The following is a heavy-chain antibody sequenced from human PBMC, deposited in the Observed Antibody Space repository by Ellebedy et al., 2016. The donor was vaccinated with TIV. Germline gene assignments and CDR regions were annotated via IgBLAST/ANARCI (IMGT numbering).Heavy chain of an antibody. J-gene: IGHJ4*02. Sequence: MPSETLSLTCAVYGGSFSNYYWNWLRQPPGKGLEWIGEISHGGSTNYNPSLKSRVTISVDTSKSQFSLKLSSVTAADTAVYYCARGFNFRGTPFDSWGQGTLVTVSS. CDR3: ARGFNFRGTPFDS. V-gene: IGHV4-34*01. D-gene: IGHD2-15*01. CDR1: GGSFSNYY. CDR2: ISHGGST.